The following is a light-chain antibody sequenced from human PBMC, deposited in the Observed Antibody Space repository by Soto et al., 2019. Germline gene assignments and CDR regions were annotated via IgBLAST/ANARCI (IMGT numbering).Light chain of an antibody. Sequence: EIVLTQSPATLSLSPGERATLSCRASQSVSSYLAWYQQTPGQAPRLLIYDASNRATGIPARFSGSGSGTDFTLTISSLEPEDFAVYYCQQRSNWPPGGTFGGGTKVEIK. CDR2: DAS. J-gene: IGKJ4*01. CDR3: QQRSNWPPGGT. V-gene: IGKV3-11*01. CDR1: QSVSSY.